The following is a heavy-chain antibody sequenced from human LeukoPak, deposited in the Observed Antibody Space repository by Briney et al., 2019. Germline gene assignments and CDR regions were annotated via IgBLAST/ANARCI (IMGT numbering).Heavy chain of an antibody. Sequence: SETLSLTCTVSGGSISSYYWSWIRQPPGKGLEWIGYIYYSGSTNYNPSLKSRVTISVDTSKNQFSLKLSSVTAADTAVYYCARHRIQTFFDYWGQGTRVTVSS. V-gene: IGHV4-59*08. CDR2: IYYSGST. CDR3: ARHRIQTFFDY. J-gene: IGHJ4*02. D-gene: IGHD5-18*01. CDR1: GGSISSYY.